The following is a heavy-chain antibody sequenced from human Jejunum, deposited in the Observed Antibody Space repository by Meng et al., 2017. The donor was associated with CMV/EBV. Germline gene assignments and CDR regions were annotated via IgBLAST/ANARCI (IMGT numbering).Heavy chain of an antibody. D-gene: IGHD2-21*02. J-gene: IGHJ4*02. CDR1: GFIFSNAW. Sequence: EVQLVESXXGXVXXGGXLRLSCTASGFIFSNAWMSWVRQVPGKGLEWVGRIKSIIDGATTDYPAPVKGRFTISRDDSKNMLYLQMSSLEIDDTAVYYCTTGSVCVGDCFSGKLDYWGQGNLVTVSS. CDR2: IKSIIDGATT. V-gene: IGHV3-15*01. CDR3: TTGSVCVGDCFSGKLDY.